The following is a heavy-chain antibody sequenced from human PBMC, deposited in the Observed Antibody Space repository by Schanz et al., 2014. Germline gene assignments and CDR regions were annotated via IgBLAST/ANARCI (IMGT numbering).Heavy chain of an antibody. CDR1: GGTFVTFF. CDR3: ATCSGGTCHAKPGLDN. J-gene: IGHJ4*02. D-gene: IGHD2-15*01. CDR2: ISPLLGVA. V-gene: IGHV1-69*09. Sequence: QGQLVESGAEVKEPGSSVKVSCKPSGGTFVTFFFTWVRQAPGQGPQWMGRISPLLGVANYAQESQGRLTITADTSTSTAYMELSSLRSEDTAVYYCATCSGGTCHAKPGLDNWGQGTLVTVSS.